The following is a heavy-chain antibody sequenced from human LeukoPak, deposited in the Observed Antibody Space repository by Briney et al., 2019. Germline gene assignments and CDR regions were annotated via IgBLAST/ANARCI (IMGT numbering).Heavy chain of an antibody. CDR3: ARRQTLDYGEDGSWFDP. J-gene: IGHJ5*02. D-gene: IGHD4-17*01. CDR1: GGSFSGYY. Sequence: SETLSLTCAVYGGSFSGYYWSWIRQPPGKGLEWIGYIYYSGSTNYNPSLKSRVTISVDTSKNQFSLKLSSVTAADTAVYYCARRQTLDYGEDGSWFDPWGQGTLVTVSS. CDR2: IYYSGST. V-gene: IGHV4-59*12.